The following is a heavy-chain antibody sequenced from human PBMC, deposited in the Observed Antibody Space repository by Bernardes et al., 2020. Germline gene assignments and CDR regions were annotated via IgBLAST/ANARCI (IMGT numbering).Heavy chain of an antibody. J-gene: IGHJ4*02. Sequence: SCKASGYMFSNYKMHWVRQAPGKGLEWVALTSNGGLEIDYADTVKGRFTLSRDTPKKTVFLQMSSLNAEDTAVYYCATHDRTGYYYGAWGQGTRVTVSS. CDR1: GYMFSNYK. D-gene: IGHD3-22*01. CDR2: TSNGGLEI. V-gene: IGHV3-30*03. CDR3: ATHDRTGYYYGA.